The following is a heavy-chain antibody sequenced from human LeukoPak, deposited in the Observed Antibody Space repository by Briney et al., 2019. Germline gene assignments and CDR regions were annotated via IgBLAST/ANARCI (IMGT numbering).Heavy chain of an antibody. V-gene: IGHV4-34*01. CDR3: ARVGYSYVINDWSRTGLGAYPTRYYYHMDV. J-gene: IGHJ6*03. Sequence: SDTLSLTCALYGGFFSGYYWSWIRQPPGRGLEWIGDINHSGSTNYNPSLKSRVTISGDTSKNQFSLKLSSVTAADTAVYFCARVGYSYVINDWSRTGLGAYPTRYYYHMDVWGKGTTVTVSS. CDR1: GGFFSGYY. D-gene: IGHD5-18*01. CDR2: INHSGST.